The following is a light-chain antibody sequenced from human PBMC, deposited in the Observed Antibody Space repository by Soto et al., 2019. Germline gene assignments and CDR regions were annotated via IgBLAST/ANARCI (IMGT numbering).Light chain of an antibody. Sequence: QSVLTQPPSASGSPGQSVTISCTGTSSDVGGYNSVAWYQQHSGKAHKLMIYEVTKRPSGVPDRFSGSKSGNTASLTVSGLQAEDEADYYCSSYAGSKSLVFGGGTKLTVL. CDR1: SSDVGGYNS. J-gene: IGLJ3*02. V-gene: IGLV2-8*01. CDR2: EVT. CDR3: SSYAGSKSLV.